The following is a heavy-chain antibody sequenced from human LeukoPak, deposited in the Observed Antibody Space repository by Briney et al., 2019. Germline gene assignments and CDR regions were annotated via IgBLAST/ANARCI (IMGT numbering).Heavy chain of an antibody. Sequence: SETLSLTCAVSGGSISSGGYSWSWIRQPPGKGLEWTGYIYHSGSTYYNPSLKSRVTISVDRSKNQFSLKLSSVTAADTAVYYCARSSGYPNYYFDYWGQGTLVTVSS. J-gene: IGHJ4*02. CDR1: GGSISSGGYS. D-gene: IGHD3-22*01. CDR2: IYHSGST. CDR3: ARSSGYPNYYFDY. V-gene: IGHV4-30-2*01.